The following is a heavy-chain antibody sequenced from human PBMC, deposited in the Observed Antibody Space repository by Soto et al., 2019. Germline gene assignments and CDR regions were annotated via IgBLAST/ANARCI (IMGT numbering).Heavy chain of an antibody. CDR2: IWYDGSNK. Sequence: QVQLVESGGGVVQPGRSLRLSCAASGFTFSSYGMHWVRQAPGKGLEWVAVIWYDGSNKYYADSVKGRFTISRDNSKNTLYLQMNSLRAEDTAVYYCARDLGSGGYYYYGMDVWGQGTTVTVSS. J-gene: IGHJ6*02. CDR3: ARDLGSGGYYYYGMDV. V-gene: IGHV3-33*01. D-gene: IGHD2-15*01. CDR1: GFTFSSYG.